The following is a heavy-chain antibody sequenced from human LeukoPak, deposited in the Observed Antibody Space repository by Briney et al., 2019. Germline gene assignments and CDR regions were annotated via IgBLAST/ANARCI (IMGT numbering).Heavy chain of an antibody. Sequence: PSETLSLTCTVSGGSISSSSYYWGWIRQPPGKGLEWIGSIYYSGSTYYNPSLKSRVTISVDTSKNQFSLKLSSVTAADTAVYYCARHDDILTGYSTFDYWGQGTLVTVSS. CDR3: ARHDDILTGYSTFDY. D-gene: IGHD3-9*01. CDR1: GGSISSSSYY. J-gene: IGHJ4*02. CDR2: IYYSGST. V-gene: IGHV4-39*01.